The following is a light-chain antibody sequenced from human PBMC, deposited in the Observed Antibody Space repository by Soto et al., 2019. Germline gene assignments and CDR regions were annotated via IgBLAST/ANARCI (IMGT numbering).Light chain of an antibody. V-gene: IGLV1-51*01. CDR2: DSN. CDR3: VTWDSSLTGEV. Sequence: QSVLTQPPSASGTPGQRVTISGSGAASNIVTNTVNWYQQLPRAAPKLLIYDSNKRPSGIPDRFSGSKSGTSATLDITGLQTGDEADYYCVTWDSSLTGEVFGGGTKLTVL. J-gene: IGLJ2*01. CDR1: ASNIVTNT.